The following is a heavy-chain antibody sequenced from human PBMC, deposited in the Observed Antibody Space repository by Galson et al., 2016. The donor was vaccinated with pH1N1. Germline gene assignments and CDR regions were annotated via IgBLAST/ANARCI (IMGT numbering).Heavy chain of an antibody. D-gene: IGHD5-18*01. Sequence: SETLSLTCTVSGGSISNSSWSWIRQPPGKGLEWIGYIYYSGSTNYNPSLKSRVTMSIDASTNQFSLNLTSVAAAGTAVYFWASEGKWVQLRRGFFDYWGQGLLVTVSS. CDR3: ASEGKWVQLRRGFFDY. J-gene: IGHJ4*02. CDR2: IYYSGST. V-gene: IGHV4-59*01. CDR1: GGSISNSS.